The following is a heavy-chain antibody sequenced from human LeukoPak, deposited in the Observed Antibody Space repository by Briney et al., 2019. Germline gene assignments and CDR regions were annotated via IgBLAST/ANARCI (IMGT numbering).Heavy chain of an antibody. D-gene: IGHD3-3*01. CDR1: GGSVSSGSYY. CDR3: ARDLTIDNP. Sequence: SETLSLTCTVSGGSVSSGSYYWSWIRQPPGKGLEWIGYIYYSGSTNYNPSLRSRVTISVDTSKNQFSLKLSSVTAADTAVYYCARDLTIDNPWGQGTLVTVSS. CDR2: IYYSGST. V-gene: IGHV4-61*01. J-gene: IGHJ5*02.